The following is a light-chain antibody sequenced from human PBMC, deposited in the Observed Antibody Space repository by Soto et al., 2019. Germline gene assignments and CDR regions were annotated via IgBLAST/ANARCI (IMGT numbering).Light chain of an antibody. Sequence: QSVLTQPASVSGSPGQSITISCTGTSSDVGGYEYVSWYQQHPGKAPKLMIYAVSNRPSGVSTRFSGSKSGNMASLTISGLQADDEADYYCSSFTSSSTLPYVFGTGTKLTVL. CDR2: AVS. CDR3: SSFTSSSTLPYV. J-gene: IGLJ1*01. V-gene: IGLV2-14*01. CDR1: SSDVGGYEY.